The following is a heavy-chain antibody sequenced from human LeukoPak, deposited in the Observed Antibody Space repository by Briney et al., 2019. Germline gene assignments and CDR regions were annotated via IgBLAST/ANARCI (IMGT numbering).Heavy chain of an antibody. Sequence: SETLSLTCTVPGYSISSGYYWGWIRHPPGKGLEWIGSIYHSGSTYCNPSLKSRVTISVDTSKNQFSLKLSSVTAADTAVYYCARDLDSYDSSGPEDYWGQGTLVTVSS. D-gene: IGHD3-22*01. V-gene: IGHV4-38-2*02. J-gene: IGHJ4*02. CDR2: IYHSGST. CDR1: GYSISSGYY. CDR3: ARDLDSYDSSGPEDY.